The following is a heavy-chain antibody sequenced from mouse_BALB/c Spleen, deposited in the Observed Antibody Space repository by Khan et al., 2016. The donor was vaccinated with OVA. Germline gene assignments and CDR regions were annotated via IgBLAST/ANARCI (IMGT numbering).Heavy chain of an antibody. D-gene: IGHD2-1*01. CDR2: IYPGSGST. CDR1: GYTFTSYW. J-gene: IGHJ3*01. V-gene: IGHV1S22*01. CDR3: TRGGYYGKSLFAY. Sequence: LQQPGSELVRPGASVKLSCKASGYTFTSYWMHWVKQRHGQGLEWIGNIYPGSGSTNYDEMFKSKGTLTVDTSSSQAYMHLSRLTSEDSAVYYCTRGGYYGKSLFAYWGQGTLVTVSA.